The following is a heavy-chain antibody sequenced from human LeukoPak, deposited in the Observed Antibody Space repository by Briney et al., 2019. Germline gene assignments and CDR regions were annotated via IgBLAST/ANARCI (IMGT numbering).Heavy chain of an antibody. J-gene: IGHJ4*02. V-gene: IGHV1-46*01. Sequence: ASVKVSCKASGYTFTSYYMHWVRQAPGQGLEWMGIINPSGGSTSYAQKFQGRVTMTRDTSTSTVYMELSSLRSEDTGVYYCARVDTAMALDYWGQGTLVTVSS. CDR1: GYTFTSYY. D-gene: IGHD5-18*01. CDR2: INPSGGST. CDR3: ARVDTAMALDY.